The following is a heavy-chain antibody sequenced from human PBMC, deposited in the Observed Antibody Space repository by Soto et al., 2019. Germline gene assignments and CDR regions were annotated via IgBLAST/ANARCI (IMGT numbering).Heavy chain of an antibody. D-gene: IGHD6-13*01. Sequence: SETLSLTCAVYGGSFSGYYWSWIRQPPGKGLEWIGEINHSGSTNYNPSLKSRVTISVDTSKNQFSLKLSSVTAADTAVYYCARVQQFWDSSSDDWGQGTRVTVSS. V-gene: IGHV4-34*01. CDR2: INHSGST. CDR3: ARVQQFWDSSSDD. J-gene: IGHJ4*02. CDR1: GGSFSGYY.